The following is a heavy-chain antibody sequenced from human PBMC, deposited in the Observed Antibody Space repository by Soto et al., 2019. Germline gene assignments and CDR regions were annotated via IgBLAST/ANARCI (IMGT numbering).Heavy chain of an antibody. CDR2: IYNSVST. V-gene: IGHV4-31*03. CDR3: PTLRLELTRVRTTTYYFDS. CDR1: GGSISSGGYY. J-gene: IGHJ4*02. D-gene: IGHD4-4*01. Sequence: PSETLSLTCTVSGGSISSGGYYWSWIRQYPGEGLEWIGYIYNSVSTYYNPSLKGRVTMSVDTSTNQFSLKLSSVTAADTAAYYSPTLRLELTRVRTTTYYFDSWGQETRGTVAS.